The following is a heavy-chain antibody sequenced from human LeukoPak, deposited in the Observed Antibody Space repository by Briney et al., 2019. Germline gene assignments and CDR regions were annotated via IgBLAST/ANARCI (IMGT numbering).Heavy chain of an antibody. J-gene: IGHJ6*02. CDR2: INPSGGST. CDR1: GYTFTSYY. V-gene: IGHV1-46*01. CDR3: ARDISIAARAKYYYYGMDV. D-gene: IGHD6-6*01. Sequence: ASVKVSCKASGYTFTSYYMHWVRQAPGQGLEWMGIINPSGGSTSYAQKFQGRVTMTRDPSTSTVYMELSSLRSEDTAVYYCARDISIAARAKYYYYGMDVWGQGTTVTVSS.